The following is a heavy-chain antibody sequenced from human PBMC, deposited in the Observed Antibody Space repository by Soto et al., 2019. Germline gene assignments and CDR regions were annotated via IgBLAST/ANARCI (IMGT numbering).Heavy chain of an antibody. CDR1: GYTFTSHY. CDR3: AREGRGKKAGYNGLVSLGY. Sequence: VASVKVSCKASGYTFTSHYMHWMRQAPGHGLEWLGRIIPIFNSTKYAQSFQGRVTITADKSTSTASLELSSLRSDDTAVYYCAREGRGKKAGYNGLVSLGYWGQGTLVTVSS. D-gene: IGHD2-2*02. J-gene: IGHJ4*02. V-gene: IGHV1-2*06. CDR2: IIPIFNST.